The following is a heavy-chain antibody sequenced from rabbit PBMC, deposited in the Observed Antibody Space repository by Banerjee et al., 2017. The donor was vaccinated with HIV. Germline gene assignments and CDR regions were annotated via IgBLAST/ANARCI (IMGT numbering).Heavy chain of an antibody. V-gene: IGHV1S45*01. CDR3: AREGAGSGLGFTL. CDR1: GFSFSSSDW. CDR2: ILDGSSGST. J-gene: IGHJ4*01. Sequence: QQQLEESGGDLVTPGASLTLACTASGFSFSSSDWICWVRQAPGKGLEWIACILDGSSGSTYYASWAKGRFTLSKTSSTTVTLQMPSLTAADTATYFCAREGAGSGLGFTLRGPGTLVTVS. D-gene: IGHD8-1*01.